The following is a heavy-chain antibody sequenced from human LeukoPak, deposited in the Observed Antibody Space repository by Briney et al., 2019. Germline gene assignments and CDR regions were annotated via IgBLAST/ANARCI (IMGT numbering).Heavy chain of an antibody. CDR2: ISSSSSYI. J-gene: IGHJ3*02. CDR1: GFTFSSCS. Sequence: GGFLRLSCAASGFTFSSCSMNWVRQAPGKGLEWVSSISSSSSYIYYADSVKGRFTISRDNAKNSLYLQMNSLRAEDTAVYHCARSATDDAFDIWGQGTMVTVSS. CDR3: ARSATDDAFDI. V-gene: IGHV3-21*01. D-gene: IGHD1-26*01.